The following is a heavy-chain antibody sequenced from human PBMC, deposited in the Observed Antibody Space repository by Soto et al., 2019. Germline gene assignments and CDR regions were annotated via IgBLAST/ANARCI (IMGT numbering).Heavy chain of an antibody. CDR3: ARTEGDYDFWSGSQFSTWFDP. J-gene: IGHJ5*02. D-gene: IGHD3-3*01. Sequence: SETLSLTCTVSGGSISSYYWSWIRQPPGKGQEWIGYIYYSGSTYYNPSLKSRVTISVDTSKNQFSLKLSSVNAADTAVYYCARTEGDYDFWSGSQFSTWFDPWGQGTLVTVSS. CDR1: GGSISSYY. CDR2: IYYSGST. V-gene: IGHV4-59*08.